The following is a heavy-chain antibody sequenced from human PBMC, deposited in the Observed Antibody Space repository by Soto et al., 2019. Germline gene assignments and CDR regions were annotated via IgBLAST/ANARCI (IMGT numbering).Heavy chain of an antibody. D-gene: IGHD2-2*01. Sequence: QVQLVQSGAEVKKPGSSVKVSCKASGGTFGSYAISWVRQAPGQGLEGMGGIIPIPGTANYAQKFQGRVTIAADESTSTAYMELSSLRSEDTAVYYCARSQVSSTSLEIYYYYYYGMDVWGQGTTVTVSS. V-gene: IGHV1-69*01. CDR3: ARSQVSSTSLEIYYYYYYGMDV. CDR2: IIPIPGTA. CDR1: GGTFGSYA. J-gene: IGHJ6*02.